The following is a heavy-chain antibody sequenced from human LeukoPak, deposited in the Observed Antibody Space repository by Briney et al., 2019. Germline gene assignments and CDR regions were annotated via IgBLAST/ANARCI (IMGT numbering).Heavy chain of an antibody. Sequence: GRSLRLSCAASGFIFSHYGTHWVRQAPGKGLEWVAVIQNDASTENFADSVKGRFTISRDNSKDTVFLQMNSLRVEDTAVYYCARELSQIVWGGLDYGGQGTLVSVSS. CDR2: IQNDASTE. CDR1: GFIFSHYG. CDR3: ARELSQIVWGGLDY. J-gene: IGHJ4*02. D-gene: IGHD2-21*01. V-gene: IGHV3-33*05.